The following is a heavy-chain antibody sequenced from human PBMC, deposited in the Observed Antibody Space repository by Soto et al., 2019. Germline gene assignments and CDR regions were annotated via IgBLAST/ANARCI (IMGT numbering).Heavy chain of an antibody. D-gene: IGHD6-13*01. CDR1: GFTFSSYW. Sequence: EVQLVESGGGLVQPGGSLRLSCAASGFTFSSYWMHWVRQAPGKGLVWVSRINSDGSSTSYADSVKGRFTISRDNAKNTLCLQMNSLRAEDTAVYYCNAAAAGIYYYYGMDVWGQGTTVTVSS. V-gene: IGHV3-74*01. J-gene: IGHJ6*02. CDR2: INSDGSST. CDR3: NAAAAGIYYYYGMDV.